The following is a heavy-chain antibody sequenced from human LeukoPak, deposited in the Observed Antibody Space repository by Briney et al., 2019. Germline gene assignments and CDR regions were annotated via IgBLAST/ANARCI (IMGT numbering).Heavy chain of an antibody. D-gene: IGHD2-2*01. J-gene: IGHJ5*02. V-gene: IGHV3-7*01. CDR3: VLYQLLLGWFDP. CDR2: IKQDGSEK. Sequence: GGSLRLSCTASGFTFSSYWMSWVRQAPGKGLEWVANIKQDGSEKYYVDSVKGRFTISRDNAKNSLYLQMNSLRAEDTAVYYCVLYQLLLGWFDPWGQGTLVTVSS. CDR1: GFTFSSYW.